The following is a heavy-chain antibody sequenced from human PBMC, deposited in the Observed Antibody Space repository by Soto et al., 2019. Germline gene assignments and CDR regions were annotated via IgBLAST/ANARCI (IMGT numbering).Heavy chain of an antibody. Sequence: QITLKESGPPLVKPTQALPLTCTFSGFSLSTSGVGVGWIRQPPGKALEWLVLIYWDDDKRYSPSLKSRLTITKDPSKNQVVLTTTNMDPEDTATYYCAHXXXXXXXXXXXXXXDYWGQGTLVTVSS. CDR1: GFSLSTSGVG. CDR2: IYWDDDK. V-gene: IGHV2-5*02. J-gene: IGHJ4*02. CDR3: AHXXXXXXXXXXXXXXDY.